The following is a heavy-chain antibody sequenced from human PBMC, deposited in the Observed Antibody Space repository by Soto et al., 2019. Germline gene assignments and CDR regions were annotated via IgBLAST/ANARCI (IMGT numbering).Heavy chain of an antibody. V-gene: IGHV1-69*01. J-gene: IGHJ6*02. CDR2: IIPIFGTA. CDR3: AYSSSGAGSGSCYYYGMDV. D-gene: IGHD6-6*01. CDR1: GGTFSSYA. Sequence: QVQLVQSGAEVKKPGSSVKVSCKASGGTFSSYAISWVRQAPGQGLEWMGGIIPIFGTANYAQKFQGRVTITADESTSTAYMELSSLRSEDTAVYYCAYSSSGAGSGSCYYYGMDVWGQGTTVTVSS.